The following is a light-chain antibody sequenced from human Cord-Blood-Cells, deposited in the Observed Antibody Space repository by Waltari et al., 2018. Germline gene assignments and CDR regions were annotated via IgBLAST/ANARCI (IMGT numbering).Light chain of an antibody. J-gene: IGKJ2*03. CDR1: QSISSY. Sequence: DIQMTQSPSSLSASVGDRVTITCRASQSISSYLIWYQQKPGKAPKLLIYAASSLQSGVPARFSGSRAGTDFTHTISSLQPEDFATYYCQQSYSTPYSFGQGTKLEIK. CDR3: QQSYSTPYS. V-gene: IGKV1-39*01. CDR2: AAS.